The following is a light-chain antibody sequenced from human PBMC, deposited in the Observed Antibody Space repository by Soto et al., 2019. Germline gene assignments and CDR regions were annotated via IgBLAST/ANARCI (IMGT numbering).Light chain of an antibody. Sequence: EIVMTQSPATLSVSPGERATLSCRASQSVGNNLAWYQQQPCQAPRLLIHGASTRATGVPGRFSGSGSGTEFTLTIASLQSEDFAVYYCQQYHDWPPLTFGGGTKVEIK. V-gene: IGKV3-15*01. CDR1: QSVGNN. CDR2: GAS. CDR3: QQYHDWPPLT. J-gene: IGKJ4*01.